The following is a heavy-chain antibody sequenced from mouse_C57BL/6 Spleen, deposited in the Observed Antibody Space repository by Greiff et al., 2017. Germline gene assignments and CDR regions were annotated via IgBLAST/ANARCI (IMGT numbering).Heavy chain of an antibody. CDR2: ISDGGSYT. CDR3: ASVTGTGYYFDY. V-gene: IGHV5-4*01. Sequence: DVHLVESGGGLVKPGGSLKLSCAASGFTFSSYAMSWVRQTPEKRLAWVATISDGGSYTYYPDNVKGRFTISRDNAKNNLYLQMSHLKSEDTAMYYCASVTGTGYYFDYWGQGTTLTVSS. J-gene: IGHJ2*01. D-gene: IGHD4-1*01. CDR1: GFTFSSYA.